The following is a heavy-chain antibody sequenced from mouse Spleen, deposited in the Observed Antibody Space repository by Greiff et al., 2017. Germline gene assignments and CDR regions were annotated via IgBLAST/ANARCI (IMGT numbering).Heavy chain of an antibody. V-gene: IGHV1-75*01. J-gene: IGHJ4*01. CDR3: ARWGLRPLYYYAMDY. CDR2: IFPGSGST. D-gene: IGHD1-2*01. CDR1: GYTFTDYY. Sequence: VQLQQSGPELVKPGASVKISCKASGYTFTDYYINWVKQRPGQGLEWIGWIFPGSGSTYYNEKFKGKATLTVDKSSSTAYMLLSSLTSEDSAVYFCARWGLRPLYYYAMDYWGQGTSVTVSS.